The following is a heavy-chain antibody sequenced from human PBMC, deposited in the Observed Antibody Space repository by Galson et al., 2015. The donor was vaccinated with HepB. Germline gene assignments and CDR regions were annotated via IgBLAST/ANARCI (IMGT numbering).Heavy chain of an antibody. D-gene: IGHD6-19*01. V-gene: IGHV3-23*01. CDR1: GFTFSSYA. Sequence: SLRLSCAASGFTFSSYAMSWVRQAPGKGLEWVSAISGSGGSTYYADSVKGRFTISRDNSKNTLYLQMNSLRAEDTAVYYCAKGGPGNTYSSGREEAFDIWGQGTMVTVSS. CDR3: AKGGPGNTYSSGREEAFDI. J-gene: IGHJ3*02. CDR2: ISGSGGST.